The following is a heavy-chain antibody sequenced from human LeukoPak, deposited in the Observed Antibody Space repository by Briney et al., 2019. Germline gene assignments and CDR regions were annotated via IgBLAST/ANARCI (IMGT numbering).Heavy chain of an antibody. CDR2: ISSSGSTI. D-gene: IGHD5-12*01. CDR1: GFTFSDYY. J-gene: IGHJ3*02. Sequence: GGSLRLSCAASGFTFSDYYMSWIRQAPGKGLEWVSYISSSGSTIYYADSVKGRFTISRDNAKNSLYLQMNSLRGDDTAVFYCATDSGYNALDIWGQGTMVTVSS. CDR3: ATDSGYNALDI. V-gene: IGHV3-11*04.